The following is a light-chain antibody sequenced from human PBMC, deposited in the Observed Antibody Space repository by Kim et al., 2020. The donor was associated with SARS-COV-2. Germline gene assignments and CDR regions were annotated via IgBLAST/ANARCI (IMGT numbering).Light chain of an antibody. V-gene: IGKV3-20*01. J-gene: IGKJ1*01. Sequence: PGGKGPPSCRASQSGSNNYLAWLQQKPGQAPRLLIYGASSRATGNPDRVSGSGSWTDFTFTITRLEPEDFAGYYCQQYSSSPATFGQGTKVDFK. CDR1: QSGSNNY. CDR2: GAS. CDR3: QQYSSSPAT.